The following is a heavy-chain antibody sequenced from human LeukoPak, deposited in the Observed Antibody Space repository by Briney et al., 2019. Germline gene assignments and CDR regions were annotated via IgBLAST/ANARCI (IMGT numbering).Heavy chain of an antibody. V-gene: IGHV3-73*01. CDR2: IRSKANSYAT. CDR1: GFTFSGSA. J-gene: IGHJ3*02. Sequence: PGGSLRLSCAASGFTFSGSAMHWVRQGSGKGLEWVGRIRSKANSYATAYAASVKGRFTISRDDSKNTAYLQMNSLKTEDTAVYYCTRCHYYDSSAPPTEEDAFDIWGQGTMVTVSS. D-gene: IGHD3-22*01. CDR3: TRCHYYDSSAPPTEEDAFDI.